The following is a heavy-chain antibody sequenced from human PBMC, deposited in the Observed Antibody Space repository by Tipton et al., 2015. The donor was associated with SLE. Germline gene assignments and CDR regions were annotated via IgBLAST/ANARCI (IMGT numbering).Heavy chain of an antibody. Sequence: TLSLTCTVSGGSISSYYWSWIRQPPGKGLEWIGYIYYSGSTNYNPSLKSRVTISVDTSKNQFSLKLSSVTAADTAVYYCARGEPSGVRGATPDYWGQGTLVTVSS. CDR3: ARGEPSGVRGATPDY. CDR1: GGSISSYY. J-gene: IGHJ4*02. D-gene: IGHD3-10*01. V-gene: IGHV4-59*01. CDR2: IYYSGST.